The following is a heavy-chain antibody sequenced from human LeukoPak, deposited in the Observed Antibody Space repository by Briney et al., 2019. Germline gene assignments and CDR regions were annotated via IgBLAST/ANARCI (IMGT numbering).Heavy chain of an antibody. D-gene: IGHD6-19*01. CDR1: GYTFTGYY. Sequence: ASVKVSCTASGYTFTGYYMHWVRQAPGQGLEWMGWINPDSGGTNYAQKFQGRVTMTRGTSISTAYMELSRLRSDDTAVYYCARKSSGWHESWGQGTLVTVSS. CDR3: ARKSSGWHES. V-gene: IGHV1-2*02. J-gene: IGHJ4*02. CDR2: INPDSGGT.